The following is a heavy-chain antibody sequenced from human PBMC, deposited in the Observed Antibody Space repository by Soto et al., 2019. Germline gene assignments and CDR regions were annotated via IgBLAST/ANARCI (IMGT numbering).Heavy chain of an antibody. Sequence: PGESLKISCKGSGYSFTKYWIAWVRQMPGKGLEWMGIIYPGDSDTRYSPSFQGRVTISADKSISTAYLQWSSLKASDTAMYYCAGGGVRGVITRTRDYCGMDVWGQGTTVTVSS. CDR2: IYPGDSDT. CDR1: GYSFTKYW. CDR3: AGGGVRGVITRTRDYCGMDV. D-gene: IGHD3-10*01. J-gene: IGHJ6*02. V-gene: IGHV5-51*01.